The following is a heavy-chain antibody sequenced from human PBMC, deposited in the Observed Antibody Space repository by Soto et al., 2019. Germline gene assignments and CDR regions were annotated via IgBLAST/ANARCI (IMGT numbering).Heavy chain of an antibody. CDR2: ITSKTGDQ. Sequence: EVRLVESGGGLVKPGGSLRLSCAASGFTFNKYSMNWVRQAPGKGLEWVSSITSKTGDQYYADSVKGRFIISRDNTKNTLYLQMNSLGVEDTAIYYCIRYAAVSHWSQGTLVTVSS. D-gene: IGHD2-8*01. CDR1: GFTFNKYS. J-gene: IGHJ4*02. CDR3: IRYAAVSH. V-gene: IGHV3-21*01.